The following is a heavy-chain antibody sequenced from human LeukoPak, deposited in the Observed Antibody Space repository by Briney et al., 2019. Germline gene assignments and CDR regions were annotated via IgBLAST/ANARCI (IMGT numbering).Heavy chain of an antibody. CDR1: GASMSSNY. D-gene: IGHD6-19*01. V-gene: IGHV4-4*09. CDR3: ASTRGAAVAGRFDS. CDR2: IYHSGNT. J-gene: IGHJ4*02. Sequence: SETLSLTCNVSGASMSSNYWSWIRQPPGKGLEWIGYIYHSGNTNYSPSLESRVTMSVDESKNQFSLRVHFVSAADTAVYYCASTRGAAVAGRFDSWGQGTLVTVSS.